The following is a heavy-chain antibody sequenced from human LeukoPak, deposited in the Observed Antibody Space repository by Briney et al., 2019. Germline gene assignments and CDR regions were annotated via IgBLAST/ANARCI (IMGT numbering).Heavy chain of an antibody. J-gene: IGHJ6*03. Sequence: SETLSLTCTVSGGSVSSSSYYWGWIRQPPGKGLEWIGSIYYSGSTYYNPSLKSRVTISVDTSKNQFSLKLSSVTAADTAVYYCARTPFGYYYYMDVWGKGTTVTVSS. CDR3: ARTPFGYYYYMDV. D-gene: IGHD3-3*01. CDR2: IYYSGST. V-gene: IGHV4-39*07. CDR1: GGSVSSSSYY.